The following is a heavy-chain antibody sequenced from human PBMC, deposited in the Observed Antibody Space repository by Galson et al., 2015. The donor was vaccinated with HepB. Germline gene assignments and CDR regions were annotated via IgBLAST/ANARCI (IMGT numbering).Heavy chain of an antibody. J-gene: IGHJ4*02. CDR3: ARGHYGDYVHIDY. Sequence: SLRLSCAASGFTFSSYWMHWVRHAPGKGLVWVSRINSDGSSTSYADTVKGRFTISRDNAKNTLYLQMNSLRAEDTAVYYCARGHYGDYVHIDYWGQGTLVTVSS. CDR1: GFTFSSYW. V-gene: IGHV3-74*01. CDR2: INSDGSST. D-gene: IGHD4-17*01.